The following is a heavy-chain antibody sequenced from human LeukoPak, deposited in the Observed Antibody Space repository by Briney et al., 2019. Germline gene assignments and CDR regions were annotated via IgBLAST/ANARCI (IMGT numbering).Heavy chain of an antibody. J-gene: IGHJ4*02. D-gene: IGHD3-22*01. V-gene: IGHV3-74*03. CDR1: GFTFSRYW. CDR3: ASRISAGYYYDSSGYST. CDR2: ISSDGSTT. Sequence: QPGRSLRLSCAASGFTFSRYWMHWVRQAPGKGLVWVSRISSDGSTTTYADSVKGRFTISRDNAKNTLYLQMNSLRAEDTAVYYCASRISAGYYYDSSGYSTWGQGTLVTVSS.